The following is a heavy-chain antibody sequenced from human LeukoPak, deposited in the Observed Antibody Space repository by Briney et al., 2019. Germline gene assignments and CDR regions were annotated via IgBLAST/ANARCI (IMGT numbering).Heavy chain of an antibody. CDR2: IIPIFGTA. CDR3: ARDREVRSSTEGFDP. CDR1: GGTFSSYA. Sequence: GSSVKVSCKASGGTFSSYAISWVRQAPGQGLEWMGGIIPIFGTASYAQKFQGRVTITTDESTSTAYMELSSLRSEDTAVYYCARDREVRSSTEGFDPWGQGTLVTVSS. J-gene: IGHJ5*02. V-gene: IGHV1-69*05. D-gene: IGHD1-26*01.